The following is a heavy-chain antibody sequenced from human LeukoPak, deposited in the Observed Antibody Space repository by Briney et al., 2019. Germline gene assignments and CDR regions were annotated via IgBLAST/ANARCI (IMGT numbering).Heavy chain of an antibody. CDR1: GFTFSNFW. CDR3: ARGRVDDY. CDR2: IKQDGSEK. Sequence: GGSLRLSCAASGFTFSNFWMTWVRQAPGKGLEWVANIKQDGSEKYYVDSVKGRLTISRDNAKNSLYLQMNSLRAEDTAVYYCARGRVDDYWGQGTLVTISS. V-gene: IGHV3-7*03. J-gene: IGHJ4*02.